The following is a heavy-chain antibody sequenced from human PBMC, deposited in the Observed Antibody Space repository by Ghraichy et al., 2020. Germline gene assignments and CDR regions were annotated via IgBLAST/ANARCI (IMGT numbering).Heavy chain of an antibody. D-gene: IGHD2-21*02. CDR2: IYTSGST. J-gene: IGHJ4*02. CDR3: SRQYCGGDCPKYYFDY. CDR1: GGSISSYY. Sequence: SETLSLTCTVSGGSISSYYWSWIRQPAGKGLEWIGRIYTSGSTNYNPSLKSRVTMSVDTSKNQFSLKLSSVTAADTAVYYCSRQYCGGDCPKYYFDYWGQGTLVTFSS. V-gene: IGHV4-4*07.